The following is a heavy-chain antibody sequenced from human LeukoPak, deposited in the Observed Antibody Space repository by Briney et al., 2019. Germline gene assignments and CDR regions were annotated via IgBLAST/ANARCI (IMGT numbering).Heavy chain of an antibody. Sequence: ASVKVSCKAPGYTFTSYYVHWVRQAPGQGLEWMGIINPSGGSTSYAQKFQGRVTITTDESTSTAYMELSSLRSEDTAVYYCASAGSGWEFDYWGQGTLVTVSS. CDR1: GYTFTSYY. J-gene: IGHJ4*02. V-gene: IGHV1-46*01. D-gene: IGHD6-19*01. CDR2: INPSGGST. CDR3: ASAGSGWEFDY.